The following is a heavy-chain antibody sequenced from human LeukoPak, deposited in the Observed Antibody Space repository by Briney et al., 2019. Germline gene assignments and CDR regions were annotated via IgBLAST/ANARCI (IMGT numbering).Heavy chain of an antibody. CDR1: GYTFTSYG. CDR2: ISAYNGNT. J-gene: IGHJ3*02. D-gene: IGHD3-22*01. CDR3: ARLRRAKDSSGYFDAFDI. V-gene: IGHV1-18*01. Sequence: ASVKVSRKASGYTFTSYGISWVRQAPGQGLEWMGWISAYNGNTNYAQKLQGRVTMTTDTSTSTAYMELRSLRSDDTAVYYCARLRRAKDSSGYFDAFDIWGQGTMVTVSS.